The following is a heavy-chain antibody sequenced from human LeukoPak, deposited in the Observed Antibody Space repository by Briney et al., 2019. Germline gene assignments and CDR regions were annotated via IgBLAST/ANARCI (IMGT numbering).Heavy chain of an antibody. CDR1: GFTFSSYA. V-gene: IGHV3-23*01. CDR3: AKDLGGVPAAIPVPFDP. CDR2: ISGSGGST. D-gene: IGHD2-2*02. J-gene: IGHJ5*02. Sequence: PGGSLRLSCAASGFTFSSYAMSWVRQAPGKGLEWVSAISGSGGSTYYADSVKGRFTISRDNSKNTLYLQMNSLRAEDTAVYYCAKDLGGVPAAIPVPFDPWGQGTLVTVSS.